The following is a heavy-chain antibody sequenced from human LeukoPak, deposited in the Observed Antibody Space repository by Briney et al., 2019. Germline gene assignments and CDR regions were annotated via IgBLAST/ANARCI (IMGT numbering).Heavy chain of an antibody. V-gene: IGHV3-9*01. J-gene: IGHJ3*02. D-gene: IGHD3-3*01. CDR1: GFTFDDYA. CDR2: ISWNSGSI. Sequence: GGSLRLSCAASGFTFDDYAMHWVRQAPGKGLEWVSGISWNSGSIGYADSVKGRFTISRDNAKNSLYLQMNSLRAEDTALYYCAKDTGRIMIFGVVTTSAFDIWGQGTMVTVS. CDR3: AKDTGRIMIFGVVTTSAFDI.